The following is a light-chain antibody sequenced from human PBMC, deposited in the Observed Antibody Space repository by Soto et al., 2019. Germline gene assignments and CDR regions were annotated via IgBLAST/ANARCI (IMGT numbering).Light chain of an antibody. CDR2: GAS. Sequence: EIVMAQSPATLSVSPGERATLSCRASQSVSSSYLAWYQQKPGQAPRLLIYGASSRATGIPDRFSGSGSGTDFTLTISSLEPEDFATYYCQHYNSYSEAFGQGTKVDTK. V-gene: IGKV3-20*01. CDR1: QSVSSSY. J-gene: IGKJ1*01. CDR3: QHYNSYSEA.